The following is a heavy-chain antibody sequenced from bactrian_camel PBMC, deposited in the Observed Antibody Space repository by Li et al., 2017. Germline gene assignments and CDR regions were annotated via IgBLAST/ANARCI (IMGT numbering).Heavy chain of an antibody. Sequence: VQLVESGGGTVQAGGSVRLSCAASPNIRSCVGWFRQAPGKEREGVASIHTSASRTRYGDFVKGRFTISADTAKNTVYLQLNNLEPEDTAMYYCAADRARTGGSCSLVSGLYDYSGHGTQVTVS. CDR1: PNIRSC. D-gene: IGHD1*01. J-gene: IGHJ4*01. V-gene: IGHV3S53*01. CDR2: IHTSASRT. CDR3: AADRARTGGSCSLVSGLYDY.